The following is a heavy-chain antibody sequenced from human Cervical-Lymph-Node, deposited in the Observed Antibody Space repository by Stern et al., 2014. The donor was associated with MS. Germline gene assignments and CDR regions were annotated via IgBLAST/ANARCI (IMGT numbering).Heavy chain of an antibody. Sequence: QVQLQESGPGLVKPSETLSLTCAVSGDSISSYTHYWAWIRQPPGKGLEWIGSVYYSGATYYNPSPKSRFTIPVDQPKNPSPLGLTSVTAADTAVYYCAKHACTGAACPFDLWGQGTLVTVSS. CDR2: VYYSGAT. CDR1: GDSISSYTHY. V-gene: IGHV4-39*01. D-gene: IGHD2-8*02. J-gene: IGHJ4*02. CDR3: AKHACTGAACPFDL.